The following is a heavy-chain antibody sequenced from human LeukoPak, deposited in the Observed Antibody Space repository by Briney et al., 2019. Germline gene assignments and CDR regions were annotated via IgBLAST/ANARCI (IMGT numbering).Heavy chain of an antibody. CDR2: ISGSGGST. V-gene: IGHV3-23*01. CDR3: AKDHVSPYYYYYMDV. J-gene: IGHJ6*03. Sequence: GGSLRLSCAASGFTFSSYAMSWVRQPPGKGLEWVSAISGSGGSTYYADPVKGRFTISRDNSKNTLYLQMNSLSAEDTAVYYCAKDHVSPYYYYYMDVGGKGTTVTVSS. CDR1: GFTFSSYA.